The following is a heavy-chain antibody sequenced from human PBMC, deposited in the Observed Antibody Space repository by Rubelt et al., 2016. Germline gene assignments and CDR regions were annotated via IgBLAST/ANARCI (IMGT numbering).Heavy chain of an antibody. CDR1: GGSFSGYY. CDR2: LYYSGST. Sequence: QVQLQQWGAGLLKPSETLSLTCAVYGGSFSGYYWSWIRQPPGKGLEWIGYLYYSGSTNYNPSPKGGVTISVDTSKNPFSRKLSSVTAADTAVYYCARWRFMGVKHYGMDVWGQGTTVTVSS. CDR3: ARWRFMGVKHYGMDV. D-gene: IGHD6-13*01. J-gene: IGHJ6*02. V-gene: IGHV4-34*11.